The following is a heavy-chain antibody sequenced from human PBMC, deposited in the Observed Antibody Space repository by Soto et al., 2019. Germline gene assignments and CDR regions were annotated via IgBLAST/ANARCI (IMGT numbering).Heavy chain of an antibody. Sequence: ASVKVSCKASGYTFTSYGISWVRQAPGQGLEWMGWISAYNGNTNYAQKLQGRVTMTTDTSTSTAYMELRSLRSDDTAVYYCGRGRRPVAGMNLYAYYNYGMDVWAQGTTVTVSS. CDR2: ISAYNGNT. CDR3: GRGRRPVAGMNLYAYYNYGMDV. CDR1: GYTFTSYG. J-gene: IGHJ6*02. D-gene: IGHD6-19*01. V-gene: IGHV1-18*01.